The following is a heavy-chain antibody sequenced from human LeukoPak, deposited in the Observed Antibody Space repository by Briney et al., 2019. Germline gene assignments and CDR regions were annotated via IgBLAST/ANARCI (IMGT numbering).Heavy chain of an antibody. CDR1: GGTFSSYA. J-gene: IGHJ6*03. Sequence: ASVKVSCKASGGTFSSYAISRVRQAPGQGLEWMGGIIPIFGTANYAQKFQGRVTITADGSTSTAYMELSSLRSEDTAVYYCARSRYYYYYMDVWGKGTTVTVSS. CDR3: ARSRYYYYYMDV. CDR2: IIPIFGTA. V-gene: IGHV1-69*13.